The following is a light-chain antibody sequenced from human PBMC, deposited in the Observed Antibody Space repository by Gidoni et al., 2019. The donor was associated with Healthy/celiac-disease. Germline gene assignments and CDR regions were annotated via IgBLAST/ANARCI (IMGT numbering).Light chain of an antibody. J-gene: IGKJ2*01. V-gene: IGKV3-20*01. CDR3: QQYGSSYT. CDR1: QSVSSSY. Sequence: VLTQSPCTLSLSPGERATLSCRASQSVSSSYLAWYQQKPGQAPRLLIYGASSRATGIPDRFSGSGSGTDFTLTISRLEPEDFAVYYCQQYGSSYTFGQGTKLEIK. CDR2: GAS.